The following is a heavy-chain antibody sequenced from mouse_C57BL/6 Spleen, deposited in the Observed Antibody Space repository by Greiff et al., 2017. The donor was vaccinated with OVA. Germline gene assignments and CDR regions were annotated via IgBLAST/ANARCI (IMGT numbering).Heavy chain of an antibody. Sequence: VQLQQSGPELVKPGASVKISCKASGYTFTDYYMNWVKQSHGKSLEWIGDINPNNGGTSYNQKFKGKGTLTVDKSSSTAYMELRSLTSEDSAVYYCAREGGYGNHGAMDYWGQGTSVTVSS. J-gene: IGHJ4*01. V-gene: IGHV1-26*01. CDR2: INPNNGGT. D-gene: IGHD2-1*01. CDR1: GYTFTDYY. CDR3: AREGGYGNHGAMDY.